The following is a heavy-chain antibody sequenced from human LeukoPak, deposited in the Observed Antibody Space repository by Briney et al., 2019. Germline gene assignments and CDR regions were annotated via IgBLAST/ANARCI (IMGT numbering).Heavy chain of an antibody. CDR1: GGSISSSSYY. Sequence: PSETLSLTCTVSGGSISSSSYYWGWIRQPPGKGLEWIGSIYYSGSTYYNPSLKSRVTMSVDTSKNQFSLKLSSVTAADTAVYYCARDQYYYDSSGYYRFDYWGQGTLVTVSS. V-gene: IGHV4-39*07. CDR3: ARDQYYYDSSGYYRFDY. CDR2: IYYSGST. D-gene: IGHD3-22*01. J-gene: IGHJ4*02.